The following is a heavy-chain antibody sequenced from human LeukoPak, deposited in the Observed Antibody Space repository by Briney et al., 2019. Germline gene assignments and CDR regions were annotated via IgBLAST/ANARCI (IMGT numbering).Heavy chain of an antibody. Sequence: SETLSLTCTVSGYSISTGYYWDWIRQPPGKGLEWIGTFYHGGSTNYNPSLKSRVTISVDTSKNQFSLKLSSVTAADTAVYYCASSTVTTLDYWGQGTLVTVSS. D-gene: IGHD4-17*01. V-gene: IGHV4-38-2*02. CDR1: GYSISTGYY. J-gene: IGHJ4*02. CDR2: FYHGGST. CDR3: ASSTVTTLDY.